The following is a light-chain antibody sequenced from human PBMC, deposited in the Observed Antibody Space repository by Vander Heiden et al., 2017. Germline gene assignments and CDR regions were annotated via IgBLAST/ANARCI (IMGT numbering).Light chain of an antibody. Sequence: DIVMTHSPLYLPVTPGEPASISCRSSQSLLDTNGATYLVWYLQKPGQSPQLLIYFVSNRASGVPDRFTGSGSGTDFTLNISRVEAEDVGVYYCMQARQFPLTFGGGTRVEIK. CDR1: QSLLDTNGATY. V-gene: IGKV2-28*01. CDR3: MQARQFPLT. CDR2: FVS. J-gene: IGKJ4*01.